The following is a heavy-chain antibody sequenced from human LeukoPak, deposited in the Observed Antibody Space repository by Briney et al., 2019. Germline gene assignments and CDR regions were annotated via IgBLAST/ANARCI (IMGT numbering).Heavy chain of an antibody. J-gene: IGHJ4*02. CDR1: GGSFSGYY. Sequence: SETLSLTCAVYGGSFSGYYWSWIRQPPGKGLEWIGEINHSGSTNYNPSLKSRVTISVDTSKNQFSLKLSSVTAADTAVYYCAGAKYSYGSLTIDYWGQGTLVTVSS. V-gene: IGHV4-34*01. CDR3: AGAKYSYGSLTIDY. CDR2: INHSGST. D-gene: IGHD5-18*01.